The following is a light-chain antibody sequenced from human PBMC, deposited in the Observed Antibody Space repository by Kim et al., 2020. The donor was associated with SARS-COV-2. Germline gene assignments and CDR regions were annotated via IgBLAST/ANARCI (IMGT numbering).Light chain of an antibody. Sequence: LSPGERATLSCRASQSVSSSYLAWYQQKPGQAPRLLIYGASNRATGIPHRFSGSGSGTDFTLTISSLEPEDLAVYYCQYYGGSKGIFGQGTKLEI. CDR2: GAS. V-gene: IGKV3-20*01. J-gene: IGKJ2*01. CDR1: QSVSSSY. CDR3: QYYGGSKGI.